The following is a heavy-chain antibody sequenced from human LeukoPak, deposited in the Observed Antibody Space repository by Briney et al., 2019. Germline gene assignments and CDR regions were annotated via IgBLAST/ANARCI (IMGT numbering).Heavy chain of an antibody. CDR1: GGTFSSYA. J-gene: IGHJ5*02. D-gene: IGHD6-19*01. V-gene: IGHV1-69*13. CDR2: IIPIFGTA. CDR3: ARAASPDSGWYWFDP. Sequence: ASVKVSCKASGGTFSSYAISWVRQAPGQGLEWMGGIIPIFGTANYAQKFQGRVTITADESTSTAYMELSSLRSEDTAVYYCARAASPDSGWYWFDPWGQGTLVTVSS.